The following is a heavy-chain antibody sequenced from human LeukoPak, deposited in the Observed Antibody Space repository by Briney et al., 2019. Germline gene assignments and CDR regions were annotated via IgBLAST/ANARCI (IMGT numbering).Heavy chain of an antibody. Sequence: GGSLRLSCAAPGFAFSSYAMHWVRQAPGKGLEWVAVISYDGSNKYYADSVKGRFTISRDNSKNTLYLQMNSLRAEDTAVYYRARAGYSYGFFDYWGQGTLVTVSS. CDR2: ISYDGSNK. D-gene: IGHD5-18*01. J-gene: IGHJ4*02. CDR3: ARAGYSYGFFDY. CDR1: GFAFSSYA. V-gene: IGHV3-30*04.